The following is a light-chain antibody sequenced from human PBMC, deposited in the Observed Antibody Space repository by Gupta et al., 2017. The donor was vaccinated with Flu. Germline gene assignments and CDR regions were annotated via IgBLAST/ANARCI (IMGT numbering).Light chain of an antibody. CDR2: DAS. CDR1: QSVSSY. CDR3: RQRINWPLT. V-gene: IGKV3-11*01. Sequence: IVLTQSPVTLSLSPGERATLPGRASQSVSSYLAWYQQKSGQAPRLLIYDASNRATGIPARFSGSGSGTDFTLTISSLEPEDFAVYYCRQRINWPLTFGHGTKVDVK. J-gene: IGKJ3*01.